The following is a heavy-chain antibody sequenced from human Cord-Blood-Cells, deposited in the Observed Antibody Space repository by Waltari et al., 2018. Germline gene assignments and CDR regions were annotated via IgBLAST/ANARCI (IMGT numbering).Heavy chain of an antibody. D-gene: IGHD6-6*01. CDR1: GYTFTSYG. CDR3: ARERVSLAARPFAFDI. CDR2: ISAYNGNT. Sequence: QVQLVQSGAEVKKPGASVKVSCKASGYTFTSYGISWVRQAPGQGLEWMGWISAYNGNTNYAQKLQGRVTMTTDTSTSTADVELRSLRSDDTAVYYCARERVSLAARPFAFDIWGQGTMVTVSS. J-gene: IGHJ3*02. V-gene: IGHV1-18*01.